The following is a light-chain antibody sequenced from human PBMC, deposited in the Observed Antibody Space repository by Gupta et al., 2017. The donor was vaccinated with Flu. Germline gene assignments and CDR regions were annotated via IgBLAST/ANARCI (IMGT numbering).Light chain of an antibody. V-gene: IGLV2-14*01. CDR3: SSYTSGSTRD. Sequence: GSPGQSITLSCTGTSNDIGAYNFVSWYQQHPGKAPKLLIYEVSKRPSGVSDRFSGSKSGNTASLTIFGLQAEDEADYYCSSYTSGSTRDFGPGTTVTVL. J-gene: IGLJ1*01. CDR2: EVS. CDR1: SNDIGAYNF.